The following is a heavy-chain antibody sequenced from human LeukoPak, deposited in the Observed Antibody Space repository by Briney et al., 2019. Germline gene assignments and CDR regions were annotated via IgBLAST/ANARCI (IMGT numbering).Heavy chain of an antibody. CDR3: ARDAFDSSGYQPLDY. CDR1: GFSFSSFS. CDR2: ISSSTTYI. J-gene: IGHJ4*02. V-gene: IGHV3-21*01. Sequence: GGSLRLSCAASGFSFSSFSMNWVRQAPGKGLEWVSSISSSTTYIYYADSVKGRFTISRDNAKSSLYLQMNSLRAEDTAVYYCARDAFDSSGYQPLDYWGQGTLVTVSS. D-gene: IGHD3-22*01.